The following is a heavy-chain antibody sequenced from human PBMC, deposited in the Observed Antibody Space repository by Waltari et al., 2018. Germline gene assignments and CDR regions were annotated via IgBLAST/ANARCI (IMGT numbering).Heavy chain of an antibody. J-gene: IGHJ1*01. Sequence: VQLVQSGAEVKKPGASVQVSCKVSGYTLTELSMHWVRQAPGKGLEWMGGFDPEDCETIYAQKFPGRVTMTEDTSTDTAYMELSSLRSEDTAVYYCATVLRWYLSFQHWGQGTLVTVSS. CDR3: ATVLRWYLSFQH. V-gene: IGHV1-24*01. CDR2: FDPEDCET. CDR1: GYTLTELS. D-gene: IGHD4-17*01.